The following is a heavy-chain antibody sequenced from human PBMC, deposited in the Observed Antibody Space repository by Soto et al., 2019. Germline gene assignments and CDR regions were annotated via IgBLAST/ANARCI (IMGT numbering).Heavy chain of an antibody. D-gene: IGHD2-15*01. CDR3: AKDGAPPYCSGGNWHPAPGY. CDR1: GFTFRNYG. J-gene: IGHJ4*02. V-gene: IGHV3-30*18. CDR2: ISFDGRNE. Sequence: HPGGSLRLACTGSGFTFRNYGMHWVRQTPGKGLERVAVISFDGRNEYYADSVKGRFTISRDNSKNTLWLQMSSLRAEDTAVYYCAKDGAPPYCSGGNWHPAPGYWGQGTLVPVSS.